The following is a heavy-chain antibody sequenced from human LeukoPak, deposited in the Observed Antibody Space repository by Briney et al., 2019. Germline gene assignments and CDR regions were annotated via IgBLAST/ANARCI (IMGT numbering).Heavy chain of an antibody. CDR2: INHSGST. Sequence: SSETLSLTCAVYGGSFSGYYWSWIRQPPGKGLEWIGEINHSGSTNYNPSLKSRVTISVDTSKNQFSLKLSSVTAADTAVYYCAGGGLDYYDSSGYYRNHAFDIWGQGTMVTVSS. V-gene: IGHV4-34*01. CDR3: AGGGLDYYDSSGYYRNHAFDI. J-gene: IGHJ3*02. CDR1: GGSFSGYY. D-gene: IGHD3-22*01.